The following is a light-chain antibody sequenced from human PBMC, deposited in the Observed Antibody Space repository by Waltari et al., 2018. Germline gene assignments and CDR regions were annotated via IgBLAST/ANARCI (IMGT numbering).Light chain of an antibody. CDR1: SSDVGSYKL. CDR2: EDN. CDR3: CSYAGTTNIVV. J-gene: IGLJ2*01. Sequence: QSALTQPASVSGSPGQAITIPRTGTSSDVGSYKLVSWYQRTTGKAPKLIIYEDNKRPSGVSNRFSGSKSGNTASLTISGLQAEDEADYHCCSYAGTTNIVVFGGGTKLTVL. V-gene: IGLV2-23*01.